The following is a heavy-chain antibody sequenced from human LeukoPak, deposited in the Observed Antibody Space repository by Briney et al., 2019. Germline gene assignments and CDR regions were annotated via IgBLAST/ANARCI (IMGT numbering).Heavy chain of an antibody. CDR1: GDSSSSYY. CDR2: IHSSGRT. J-gene: IGHJ4*02. V-gene: IGHV4-59*01. Sequence: PAETLSLTCTVSGDSSSSYYWSWIRQPPWKTLEWIGYIHSSGRTNYNPSLKSRVTMSVDTSKNQFSLKLSSVTAADTAVYYCVRGGGYLPDYWGQGALVADSS. CDR3: VRGGGYLPDY. D-gene: IGHD5-12*01.